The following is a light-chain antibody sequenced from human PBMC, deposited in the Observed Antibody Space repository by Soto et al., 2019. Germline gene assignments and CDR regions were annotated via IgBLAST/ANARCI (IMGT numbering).Light chain of an antibody. V-gene: IGLV1-40*01. Sequence: QSVLTQPPSVSGAPGQRVTISCTGSSSNIGAGYDVHWYQQLPGTAPKLLIYGNNNRPSGVLDRFSGSKSGTSASLAITGLQAEDEADYYCLSYDSSLRGSRVFGGGTQLTVL. CDR3: LSYDSSLRGSRV. CDR1: SSNIGAGYD. CDR2: GNN. J-gene: IGLJ2*01.